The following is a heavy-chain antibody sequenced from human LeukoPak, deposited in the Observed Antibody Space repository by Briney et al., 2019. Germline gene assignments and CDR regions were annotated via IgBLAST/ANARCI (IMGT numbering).Heavy chain of an antibody. Sequence: SETLSLTCTVSSGSISGYYWSWIRQPPGKGLEWIGFSYYTGSTNYNPSLKSRVTISVDTSKNQFSLKLSSVTAADTAVYYCARVLPNYYDSSGYYYISYYFDYWGQGTLVTVSS. CDR2: SYYTGST. CDR3: ARVLPNYYDSSGYYYISYYFDY. CDR1: SGSISGYY. J-gene: IGHJ4*02. V-gene: IGHV4-59*01. D-gene: IGHD3-22*01.